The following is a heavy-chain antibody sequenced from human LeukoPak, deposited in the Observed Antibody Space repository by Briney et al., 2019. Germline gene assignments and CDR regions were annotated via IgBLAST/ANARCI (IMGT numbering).Heavy chain of an antibody. J-gene: IGHJ6*02. Sequence: GRSLRLSCTASGFTFSSYAMHWVRQAPGKGLEWVAVISYDGSNKYYADSVKGRFTISRDNSKNTPYLQMNSLRAEDTAVYYCARVYLPAMYSSGSYYGMDVWGQGTTVTVS. CDR1: GFTFSSYA. D-gene: IGHD6-19*01. CDR2: ISYDGSNK. CDR3: ARVYLPAMYSSGSYYGMDV. V-gene: IGHV3-30-3*01.